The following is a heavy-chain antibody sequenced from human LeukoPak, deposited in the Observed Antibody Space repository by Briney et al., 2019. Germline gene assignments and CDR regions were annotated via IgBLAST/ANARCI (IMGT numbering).Heavy chain of an antibody. J-gene: IGHJ6*03. Sequence: PGGSLRLSCAASGFTFSDHYMDWVRQAPGKGLEWVGRTRNKANSYTTEYAASVKGRFTISRDDSKNSLYLQMNSLKTEDTAVYYCARGGYCSSTSCVVGYYYYYMDVWGKGTAVTVSS. CDR1: GFTFSDHY. D-gene: IGHD2-2*01. V-gene: IGHV3-72*01. CDR3: ARGGYCSSTSCVVGYYYYYMDV. CDR2: TRNKANSYTT.